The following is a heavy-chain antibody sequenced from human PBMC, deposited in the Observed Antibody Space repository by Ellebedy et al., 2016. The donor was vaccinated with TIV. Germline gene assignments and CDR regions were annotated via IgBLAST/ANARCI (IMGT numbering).Heavy chain of an antibody. D-gene: IGHD1-26*01. Sequence: SETLSLTXTVSGGSISSGGYYWSWIRQHPGKGLEWIGYIYYSGSTYYNPSLKSRVTISVDTSKNQFSLKLSSVTAADTAVYYCARGGSYLFDYWGQGTLVTVSS. J-gene: IGHJ4*02. CDR2: IYYSGST. CDR3: ARGGSYLFDY. CDR1: GGSISSGGYY. V-gene: IGHV4-31*03.